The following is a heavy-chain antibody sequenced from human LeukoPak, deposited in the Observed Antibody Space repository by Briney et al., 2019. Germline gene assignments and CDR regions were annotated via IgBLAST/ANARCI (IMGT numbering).Heavy chain of an antibody. V-gene: IGHV3-7*01. Sequence: GGSLRLSCAASGFTFSSYWMSWVRQAPGKGLEWVANIKQDGSEKYYVDSVKGRFTISRDNAKNSLYLQMNSLRAEDTAVYYCASPWYYYDSSGYYWGSDAFDIWGQGTMVTVSS. CDR1: GFTFSSYW. CDR2: IKQDGSEK. CDR3: ASPWYYYDSSGYYWGSDAFDI. J-gene: IGHJ3*02. D-gene: IGHD3-22*01.